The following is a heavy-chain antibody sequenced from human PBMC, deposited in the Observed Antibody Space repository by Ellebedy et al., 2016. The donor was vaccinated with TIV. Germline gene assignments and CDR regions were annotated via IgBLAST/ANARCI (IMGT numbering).Heavy chain of an antibody. CDR1: GFTFSNFA. CDR2: ISGGSGANT. CDR3: AKDLGAGGGTVFQR. V-gene: IGHV3-23*01. Sequence: GGSLRLSXLASGFTFSNFAMSWVRQAPGKGLEWASAISGGSGANTYYPDSVKGRFTISRDNAKNTLYLQMNSLKVEDTAIYYCAKDLGAGGGTVFQRWGQGTLVTVSS. J-gene: IGHJ1*01. D-gene: IGHD2-8*02.